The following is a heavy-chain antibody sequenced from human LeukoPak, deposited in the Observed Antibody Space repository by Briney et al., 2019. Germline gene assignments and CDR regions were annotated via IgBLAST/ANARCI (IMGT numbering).Heavy chain of an antibody. Sequence: ASVKVSCKASGYTCTRYGISWLRQAPGQGLEWMGWISAYNGNTNYAQKLQGRVTMTTDTSTSTAYMELRSLRSDDTAVYYCARDRPKNYYDSSGYPFDYWGQGTLVTVSS. J-gene: IGHJ4*02. V-gene: IGHV1-18*01. CDR3: ARDRPKNYYDSSGYPFDY. CDR1: GYTCTRYG. D-gene: IGHD3-22*01. CDR2: ISAYNGNT.